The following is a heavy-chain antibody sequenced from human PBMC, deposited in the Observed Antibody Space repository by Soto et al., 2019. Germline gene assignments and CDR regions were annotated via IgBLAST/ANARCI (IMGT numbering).Heavy chain of an antibody. D-gene: IGHD3-22*01. CDR3: VRATLSWGHYYFRGLDV. CDR1: GGTFSSYA. V-gene: IGHV3-7*01. J-gene: IGHJ6*02. CDR2: IKHDGNEK. Sequence: ASVKVSCKASGGTFSSYAISWVRQAPGKGLEWVANIKHDGNEKYYADSVKGRFTVSRDNVKNFLHLQMSSLRGDDTGVYFCVRATLSWGHYYFRGLDVWGQGTTVTVSS.